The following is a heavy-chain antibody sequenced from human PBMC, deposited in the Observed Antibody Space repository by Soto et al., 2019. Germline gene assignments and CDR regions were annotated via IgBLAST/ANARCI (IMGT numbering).Heavy chain of an antibody. Sequence: KSSETLSLTCTVSGGSISSYYWSWIRQPPGKGLEWIGYIYYSGSTNYNPSLKSRVTISVDTSKNQFSLKLSSVTAADTAVYYCARGGYYDSSGYPWFDPWGQGTLVTVSS. CDR1: GGSISSYY. V-gene: IGHV4-59*01. D-gene: IGHD3-22*01. CDR2: IYYSGST. J-gene: IGHJ5*02. CDR3: ARGGYYDSSGYPWFDP.